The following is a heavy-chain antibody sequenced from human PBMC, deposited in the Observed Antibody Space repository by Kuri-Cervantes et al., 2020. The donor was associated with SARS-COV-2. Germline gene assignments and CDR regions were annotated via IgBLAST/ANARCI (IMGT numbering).Heavy chain of an antibody. D-gene: IGHD2/OR15-2a*01. CDR1: GYTFTGYY. J-gene: IGHJ4*02. V-gene: IGHV1-2*02. Sequence: ASVKVSCKASGYTFTGYYMHWVRQAPGRGLEWMGWINPNSGGTNYAQKFQGRVTMTRDTSISTAYMELSRLRSDDTAVYYCARGQGWGLYARHGFDYWGQGTLVTVSS. CDR3: ARGQGWGLYARHGFDY. CDR2: INPNSGGT.